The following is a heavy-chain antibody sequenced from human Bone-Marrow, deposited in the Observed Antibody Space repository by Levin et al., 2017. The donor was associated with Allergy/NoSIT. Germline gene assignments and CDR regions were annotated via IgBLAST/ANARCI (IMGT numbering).Heavy chain of an antibody. D-gene: IGHD2-15*01. CDR1: GFTFSSYA. CDR2: ISGSGGST. V-gene: IGHV3-23*01. Sequence: GGSLRLSCAASGFTFSSYAMSWVRQAPGKGLEWVSDISGSGGSTYYADSVKGRFTISRDNSKNTLYLQMNSLRAEDTAVYYCARRRTYDIVALWSQYYDYGIDVWGQGTTVTVSS. J-gene: IGHJ6*02. CDR3: ARRRTYDIVALWSQYYDYGIDV.